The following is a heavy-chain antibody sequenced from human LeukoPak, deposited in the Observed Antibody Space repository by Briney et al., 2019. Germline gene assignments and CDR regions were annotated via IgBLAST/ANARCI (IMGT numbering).Heavy chain of an antibody. J-gene: IGHJ5*02. CDR1: GYTLTELS. D-gene: IGHD6-13*01. Sequence: ASVKVSCKVSGYTLTELSMHWVRQAPGKGLEWMGGFDPEDGETIYAQKFQGRVTMTEDTSTDTAYMELSSLRSEDTAVHYCATVGIAAAGYWFDPWGQGTLVTVSS. CDR2: FDPEDGET. V-gene: IGHV1-24*01. CDR3: ATVGIAAAGYWFDP.